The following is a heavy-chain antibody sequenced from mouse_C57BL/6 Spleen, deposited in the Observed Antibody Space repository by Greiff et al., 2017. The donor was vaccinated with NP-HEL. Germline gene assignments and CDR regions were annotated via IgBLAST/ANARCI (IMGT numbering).Heavy chain of an antibody. V-gene: IGHV5-9-1*02. CDR2: ISSGGDYI. Sequence: DVHLVESGEGLVKPGGSLKLSCAASGFTFSSYAMSWVRQTPEKRLEWVAYISSGGDYIYYADTVKGRFTISRDNARNTLYLQMSSLKSEDTAMYYCTRDRGYYGSSFYFDYWGQGTTLTVSS. CDR1: GFTFSSYA. D-gene: IGHD1-1*01. J-gene: IGHJ2*01. CDR3: TRDRGYYGSSFYFDY.